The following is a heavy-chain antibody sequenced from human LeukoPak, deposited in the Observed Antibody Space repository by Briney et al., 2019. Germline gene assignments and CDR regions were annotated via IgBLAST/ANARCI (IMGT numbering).Heavy chain of an antibody. J-gene: IGHJ4*02. Sequence: SETLSLTCTVSGGSISSSSYYWGWIRQPPGKGLEWIGSIYYSGSTYYNPSLKSRVTISVDTSKNQFSLKLSSVTAADTAVYYCARRPIFGVVQYAFDIWGQGTLVTVSS. V-gene: IGHV4-39*01. CDR2: IYYSGST. D-gene: IGHD3-3*01. CDR1: GGSISSSSYY. CDR3: ARRPIFGVVQYAFDI.